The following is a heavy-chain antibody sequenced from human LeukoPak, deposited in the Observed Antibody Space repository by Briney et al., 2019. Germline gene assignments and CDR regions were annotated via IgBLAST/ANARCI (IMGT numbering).Heavy chain of an antibody. CDR2: VFYSGST. Sequence: PSETLSLICTVSGGSISSTNYYWGWIRQSPGKGLEWIGSVFYSGSTYCNPSLKSRVTISADTSRNQFSLKLSSVTAADTALYYCVSHRRIAEVTCDYFDYWGQGTLVTVSS. CDR3: VSHRRIAEVTCDYFDY. CDR1: GGSISSTNYY. D-gene: IGHD1-26*01. V-gene: IGHV4-39*01. J-gene: IGHJ4*02.